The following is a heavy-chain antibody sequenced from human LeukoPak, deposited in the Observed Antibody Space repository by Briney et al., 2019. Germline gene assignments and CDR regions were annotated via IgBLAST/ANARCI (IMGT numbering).Heavy chain of an antibody. CDR2: ISTSSTTI. CDR1: GFTFSIYS. CDR3: AKPPPDSSSWLFDY. D-gene: IGHD6-13*01. J-gene: IGHJ4*02. Sequence: GGSLRLSCAASGFTFSIYSMSWVRQAPGKGLEWLSYISTSSTTIYYADSVKGRFTISRDDARNSLSLQMNSLRADDTAVYYCAKPPPDSSSWLFDYWGQGTLVTVSS. V-gene: IGHV3-48*01.